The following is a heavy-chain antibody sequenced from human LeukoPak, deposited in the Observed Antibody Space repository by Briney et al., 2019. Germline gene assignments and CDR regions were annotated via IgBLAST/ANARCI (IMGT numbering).Heavy chain of an antibody. CDR1: GYSISSGYY. V-gene: IGHV4-38-2*02. J-gene: IGHJ4*02. Sequence: KPSETLSLTCAVSGYSISSGYYWGWIRPPPGKGLEWIGSIYHSGSTYYNPSLKSRVTISVDTSKNQFSLKLSSVTAADTAVYYCARDVGIAAAYDYWGQGALVTVSS. CDR3: ARDVGIAAAYDY. D-gene: IGHD6-13*01. CDR2: IYHSGST.